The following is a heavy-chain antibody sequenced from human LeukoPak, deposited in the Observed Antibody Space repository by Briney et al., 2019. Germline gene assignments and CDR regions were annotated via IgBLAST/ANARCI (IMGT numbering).Heavy chain of an antibody. V-gene: IGHV3-53*01. CDR1: GFTVTNDY. Sequence: PGGSLRLSCAVSGFTVTNDYMNWVRQAPGKGLEWVSVIYSGGSTYYADSVKGRFTISRDNSKNTLYLQMNSLRAEDTAVYYCARVRSGVDYWGQGTLVTVSS. D-gene: IGHD1-26*01. CDR3: ARVRSGVDY. J-gene: IGHJ4*02. CDR2: IYSGGST.